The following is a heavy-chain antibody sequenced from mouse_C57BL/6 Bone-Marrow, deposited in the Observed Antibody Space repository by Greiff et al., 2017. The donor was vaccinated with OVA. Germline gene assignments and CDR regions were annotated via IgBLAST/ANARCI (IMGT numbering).Heavy chain of an antibody. CDR3: ARTVVEYAMDY. V-gene: IGHV1-64*01. CDR2: IHPNSGST. CDR1: GYTFTSYW. Sequence: QVQLQQPGAELVKPGASVKLSCKASGYTFTSYWMHWVKQRPGQGLEWIGMIHPNSGSTNYNEKFKSKATLTVDKSSSTAYMQLSSLTSEDSAVYYCARTVVEYAMDYWGQGTSVTVSS. D-gene: IGHD1-1*01. J-gene: IGHJ4*01.